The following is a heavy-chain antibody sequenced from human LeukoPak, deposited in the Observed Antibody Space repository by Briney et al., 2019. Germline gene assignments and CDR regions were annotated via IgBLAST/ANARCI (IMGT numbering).Heavy chain of an antibody. J-gene: IGHJ3*02. CDR2: ISYDGSNK. CDR1: GFNFSIHW. CDR3: ARDRLETLLWFGAPSDAFDI. Sequence: GGSLRLSCAASGFNFSIHWMTWVRQAPGKGLEWVAVISYDGSNKYYADSVKGRFTISRDNSKNTLYLQMNSLRAEDTAVYYCARDRLETLLWFGAPSDAFDIWGQGTMVTVSS. V-gene: IGHV3-30-3*01. D-gene: IGHD3-10*01.